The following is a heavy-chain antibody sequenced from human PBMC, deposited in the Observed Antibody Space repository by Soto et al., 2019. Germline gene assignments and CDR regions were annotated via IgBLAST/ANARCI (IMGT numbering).Heavy chain of an antibody. J-gene: IGHJ6*02. V-gene: IGHV3-48*02. CDR1: GFTFSSYS. Sequence: PGGSLRLSCAASGFTFSSYSMNWVRQAPGNGLEWVSYISSSSSTIYYADSVKGRFTISRDNAKNSLYLQMNSLRDEDTAVYYCARGSRQPYYYYYGMDVWGQGTTVTDSS. CDR3: ARGSRQPYYYYYGMDV. CDR2: ISSSSSTI. D-gene: IGHD3-10*01.